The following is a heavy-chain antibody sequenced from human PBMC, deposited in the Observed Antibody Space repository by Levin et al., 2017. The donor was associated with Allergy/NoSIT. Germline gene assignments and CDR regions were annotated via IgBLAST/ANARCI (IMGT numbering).Heavy chain of an antibody. CDR1: GASIRNYY. J-gene: IGHJ3*01. V-gene: IGHV4-59*01. Sequence: SQTLSLTCTVSGASIRNYYWSWIRQPPGKGPEWIGYIDYSGSASYNPSLRSRVTISPDTSKNQFSLKLSSVTAADTAVYYCARGRKHCSGTNCYSIHAFDFWGQGTMVTVSS. D-gene: IGHD2-15*01. CDR3: ARGRKHCSGTNCYSIHAFDF. CDR2: IDYSGSA.